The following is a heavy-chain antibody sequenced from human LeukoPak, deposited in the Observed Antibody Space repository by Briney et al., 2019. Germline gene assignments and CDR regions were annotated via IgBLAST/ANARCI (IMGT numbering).Heavy chain of an antibody. Sequence: WVSLRLSCVGSGFTFSDYGIYWVRQAPGKGLEHVSATSSSGTYKYYANSVRGRFTIYKDNSKNTLYLQMGSLRAEDMAVYYCARGPTVTSFTAFDMWGQGTMVTASS. CDR2: TSSSGTYK. CDR3: ARGPTVTSFTAFDM. V-gene: IGHV3-64*01. CDR1: GFTFSDYG. D-gene: IGHD4-17*01. J-gene: IGHJ3*02.